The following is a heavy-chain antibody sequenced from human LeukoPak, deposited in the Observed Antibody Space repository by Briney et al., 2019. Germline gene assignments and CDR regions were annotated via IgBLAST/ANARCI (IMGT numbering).Heavy chain of an antibody. CDR3: ARPGRAYDSSGYGYDY. CDR1: GYSFTSYW. V-gene: IGHV5-51*07. J-gene: IGHJ4*02. D-gene: IGHD3-22*01. Sequence: GESLKISCKGSGYSFTSYWIGWVHQMPGKGLEWMGIIYPGDSDTRYSPSFQGQVTISADKSISTAYLQWSSLKASDTAMYYCARPGRAYDSSGYGYDYWGQGTLVTVSS. CDR2: IYPGDSDT.